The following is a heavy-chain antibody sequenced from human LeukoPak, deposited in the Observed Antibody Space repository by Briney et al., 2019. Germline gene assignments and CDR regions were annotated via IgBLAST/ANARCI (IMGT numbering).Heavy chain of an antibody. Sequence: GGSLRLSCAASGFTFSSYSMNWVRQVPGKGLEWVSSLSSSGAYIYYADSVKGRFTISRDSADNSLYLQIDSLRVDDTAVYYCARDRLSSGWLTDFWGLGTLVTVSS. V-gene: IGHV3-21*01. J-gene: IGHJ4*02. CDR1: GFTFSSYS. CDR2: LSSSGAYI. CDR3: ARDRLSSGWLTDF. D-gene: IGHD6-19*01.